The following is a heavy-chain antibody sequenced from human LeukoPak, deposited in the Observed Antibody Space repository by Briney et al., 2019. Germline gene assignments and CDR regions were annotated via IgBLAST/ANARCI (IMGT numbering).Heavy chain of an antibody. J-gene: IGHJ3*02. CDR3: ARDQWFGELLYRAFDI. V-gene: IGHV1-46*01. Sequence: ASVKVSCKASGYTFTGYYMHWVRQAPGQGLEWMGIINPSGGSTSYAQKFQGRVTMTRDTSTSTVYMELSSLRSEDTAVYYCARDQWFGELLYRAFDIWGQGTMVTVSS. D-gene: IGHD3-10*01. CDR1: GYTFTGYY. CDR2: INPSGGST.